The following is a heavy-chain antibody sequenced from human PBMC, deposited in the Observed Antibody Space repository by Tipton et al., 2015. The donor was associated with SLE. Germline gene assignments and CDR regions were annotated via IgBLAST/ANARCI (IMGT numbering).Heavy chain of an antibody. D-gene: IGHD3-22*01. J-gene: IGHJ6*03. V-gene: IGHV3-43D*04. Sequence: SLRLSCAASGFTFSSYWMHWVRQAPGKGLEWVSLISWDGDSTYYADSVKGRFTISRDNSKNSLYLQMNSLRAEDTALYYCAKDTGSGYNYYYYYMDVWGKWTTVTVSS. CDR1: GFTFSSYW. CDR2: ISWDGDST. CDR3: AKDTGSGYNYYYYYMDV.